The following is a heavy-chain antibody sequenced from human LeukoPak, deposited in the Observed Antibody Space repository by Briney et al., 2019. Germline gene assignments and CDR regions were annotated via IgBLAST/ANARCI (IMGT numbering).Heavy chain of an antibody. CDR2: IYSGGST. CDR3: ARRYNLDY. Sequence: QPGGSLRLSCAVSGFTVSSNYMSWVRQAPGKGLEWVSVIYSGGSTYYADSVKGRFTISRDNSKNTLYLQMNSLRAEDTAVYYCARRYNLDYWGQGTLVTVSS. CDR1: GFTVSSNY. V-gene: IGHV3-66*02. D-gene: IGHD5-12*01. J-gene: IGHJ4*02.